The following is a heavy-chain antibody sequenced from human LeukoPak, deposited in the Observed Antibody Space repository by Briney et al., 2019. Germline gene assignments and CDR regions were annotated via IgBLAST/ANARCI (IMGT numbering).Heavy chain of an antibody. D-gene: IGHD5-24*01. V-gene: IGHV3-48*03. Sequence: GGSLRLSCAASGFTFSSYEMDWVRRAPGKGLEWVSYIGSSGGSRYYADSVKGRFTSSRDSAKNSLYLQMNSLRVEDTAVYYCAREDGDAFDIWGQGTMVSVSS. CDR1: GFTFSSYE. CDR2: IGSSGGSR. CDR3: AREDGDAFDI. J-gene: IGHJ3*02.